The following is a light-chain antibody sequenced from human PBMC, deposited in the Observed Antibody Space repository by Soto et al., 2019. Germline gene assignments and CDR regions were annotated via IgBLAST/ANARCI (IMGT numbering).Light chain of an antibody. CDR2: EVF. CDR3: QSQDRSLSASV. J-gene: IGLJ3*02. V-gene: IGLV2-8*01. Sequence: QSVLTQPPSASGSPGQSVTITCSGTENDIGFANYVSWYQQHPDEAPKLLIYEVFKRPSEIPARFSASKSGNTASLIVSGLQPEDEAEYYCQSQDRSLSASVFGGGTKLTVL. CDR1: ENDIGFANY.